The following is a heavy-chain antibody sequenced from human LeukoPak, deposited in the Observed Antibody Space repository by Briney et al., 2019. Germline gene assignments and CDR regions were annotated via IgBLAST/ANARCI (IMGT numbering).Heavy chain of an antibody. CDR2: ISAYNGNT. CDR3: ARGTYYDILTGSRFDP. D-gene: IGHD3-9*01. V-gene: IGHV1-18*01. CDR1: GYTFTSYG. Sequence: ASVTVSCKASGYTFTSYGISWVRQAPGQGLEWMGWISAYNGNTNYAQKLQGRVTMTTDTSTSTAYMELRSLRSDDTAVYYCARGTYYDILTGSRFDPWGQGTLVTVSS. J-gene: IGHJ5*02.